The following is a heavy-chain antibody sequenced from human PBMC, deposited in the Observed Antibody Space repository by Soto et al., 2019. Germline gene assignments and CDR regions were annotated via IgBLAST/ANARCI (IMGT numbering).Heavy chain of an antibody. Sequence: QVQLVESGGGVVQPGRSLRLSCAASGFTFSTYAIHWVRQAPGKGLEWVAIISNDGRGKSYADSVKGRFSISRDNSENTLYLQMNSLRSDDTAVYYCARDQCFGGGRSRYYIDFWGQGTLVTVSS. CDR3: ARDQCFGGGRSRYYIDF. CDR2: ISNDGRGK. J-gene: IGHJ4*02. CDR1: GFTFSTYA. D-gene: IGHD2-15*01. V-gene: IGHV3-30*04.